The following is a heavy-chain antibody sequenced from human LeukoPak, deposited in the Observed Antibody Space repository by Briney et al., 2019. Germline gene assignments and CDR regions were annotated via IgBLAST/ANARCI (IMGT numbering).Heavy chain of an antibody. V-gene: IGHV3-23*01. CDR1: GFTFSSYA. CDR2: ISGSGGST. J-gene: IGHJ4*02. CDR3: AKGDYYYDSSGYSFDY. Sequence: PGASLRLSCAASGFTFSSYAMSWVRQAPGKGLEWVSAISGSGGSTYYADSVKGRFTTSRDNSKNTLYLQMNSLRAEDTAVYYCAKGDYYYDSSGYSFDYWGQGTLVTVSS. D-gene: IGHD3-22*01.